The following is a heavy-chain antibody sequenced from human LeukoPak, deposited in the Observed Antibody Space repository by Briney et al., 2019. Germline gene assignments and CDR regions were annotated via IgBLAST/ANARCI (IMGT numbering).Heavy chain of an antibody. CDR2: MNPNSGGT. J-gene: IGHJ5*02. CDR1: GYTFTGYY. V-gene: IGHV1-2*02. D-gene: IGHD6-13*01. Sequence: ASVKVSCTASGYTFTGYYMHWVRQAPGQGLEWMGWMNPNSGGTNYAQKFQGRVTMTRDTSISTAYMELSRLRSDDTAVYYCARDLGRYSSSWGSNWFDPWGQGTLVTVSS. CDR3: ARDLGRYSSSWGSNWFDP.